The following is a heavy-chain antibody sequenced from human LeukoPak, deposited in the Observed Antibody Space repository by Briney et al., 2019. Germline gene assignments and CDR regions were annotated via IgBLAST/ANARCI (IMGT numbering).Heavy chain of an antibody. J-gene: IGHJ4*02. CDR3: ARDRGDYDTSGSLFVF. V-gene: IGHV3-7*03. D-gene: IGHD3-22*01. CDR1: GFTFSRYW. Sequence: AGGSLRLSCAASGFTFSRYWMSWVRQVPRKGLEWVANIKQDGSEKYYVDSVKGRFTISRDNAKNSLYLQMNSLRAEDTAVYYCARDRGDYDTSGSLFVFGGQGTLVTASS. CDR2: IKQDGSEK.